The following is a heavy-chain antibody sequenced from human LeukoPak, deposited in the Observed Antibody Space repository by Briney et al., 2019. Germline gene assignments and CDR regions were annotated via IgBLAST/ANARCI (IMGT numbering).Heavy chain of an antibody. CDR2: ISGSGDST. J-gene: IGHJ4*02. CDR3: AKEPDSGWYEGLFDY. V-gene: IGHV3-23*01. D-gene: IGHD6-19*01. Sequence: GGSLRLSCTASGFTFSSYAMSWVRQAPGKGLEWVSAISGSGDSTYYAASVKGRFTISRDNSKNTLYLQMNSLRAEDTAVYYCAKEPDSGWYEGLFDYWGQGTLVTVSS. CDR1: GFTFSSYA.